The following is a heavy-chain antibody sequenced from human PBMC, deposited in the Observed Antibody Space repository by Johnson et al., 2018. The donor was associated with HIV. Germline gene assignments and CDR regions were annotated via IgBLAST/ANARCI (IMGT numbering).Heavy chain of an antibody. CDR3: ARDSTPRGADYVDYGFDI. Sequence: VQLVESGGGLVQPGRSLRLSCVASGFTFDDYAMHWVRQAPGKGLEWVSGISWNSGSIDYADSVKGRFTISRDNAKNSLYLQMNSLRAEDTAVYYCARDSTPRGADYVDYGFDIWGQGTMVAVSS. CDR1: GFTFDDYA. J-gene: IGHJ3*02. V-gene: IGHV3-9*01. CDR2: ISWNSGSI. D-gene: IGHD4-17*01.